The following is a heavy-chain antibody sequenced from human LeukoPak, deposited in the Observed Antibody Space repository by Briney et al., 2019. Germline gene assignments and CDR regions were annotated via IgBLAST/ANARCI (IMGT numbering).Heavy chain of an antibody. D-gene: IGHD2-21*01. CDR3: AKDSLPYCGGDCYGDY. Sequence: PGGSLRLSCAASGFTFSSYSMNWVRQAPGKGLEWVSSISSSSSYIYYADSVKGRFTISRDNSKNTLYLQMNSLRAEDTAVYYCAKDSLPYCGGDCYGDYWGQGTLVTVSS. CDR2: ISSSSSYI. CDR1: GFTFSSYS. J-gene: IGHJ4*02. V-gene: IGHV3-21*01.